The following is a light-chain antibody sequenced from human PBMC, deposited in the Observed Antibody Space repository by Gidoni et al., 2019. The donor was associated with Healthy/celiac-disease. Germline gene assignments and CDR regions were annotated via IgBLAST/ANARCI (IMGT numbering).Light chain of an antibody. CDR1: QSISSY. V-gene: IGKV1-39*01. J-gene: IGKJ1*01. CDR3: QQSYSTLTWT. Sequence: DIQMTQSPSSLSASVGDRVTITCRASQSISSYLNWYQQKPGRAPKLLIYAASSLQSGVPSRFSGSGSGTDFTLTISSLQPGDFATYFCQQSYSTLTWTFGQXTKVEIK. CDR2: AAS.